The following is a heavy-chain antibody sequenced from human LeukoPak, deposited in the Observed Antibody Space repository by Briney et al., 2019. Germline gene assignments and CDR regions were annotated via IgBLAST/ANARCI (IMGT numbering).Heavy chain of an antibody. CDR2: ISYDGSNK. J-gene: IGHJ4*02. Sequence: GSLRLSCAASGFTFSSYGMHWVRQAPGKGLEWVAVISYDGSNKYYADSVKGRFTISRDNSKNTLYLQMNSLRAEDTAVYYCAKGSAGGSGSYYDPLFDYWGQGTLVTVSS. D-gene: IGHD3-10*01. CDR3: AKGSAGGSGSYYDPLFDY. CDR1: GFTFSSYG. V-gene: IGHV3-30*18.